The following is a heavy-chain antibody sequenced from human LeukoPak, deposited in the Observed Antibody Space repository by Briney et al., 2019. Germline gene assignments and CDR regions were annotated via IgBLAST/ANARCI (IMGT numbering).Heavy chain of an antibody. Sequence: MPSETLSLTCTVSGGSISSGDYYWSWIRQPPGKGLEWIAEIHHSGSANYNPSLKSRVTISIDTSKNQFSLKLSSVTAADTAVYYCARSDYGSGNYYWSLDYWGQGTLVTVSS. J-gene: IGHJ4*02. V-gene: IGHV4-39*07. CDR1: GGSISSGDYY. CDR2: IHHSGSA. CDR3: ARSDYGSGNYYWSLDY. D-gene: IGHD3-10*01.